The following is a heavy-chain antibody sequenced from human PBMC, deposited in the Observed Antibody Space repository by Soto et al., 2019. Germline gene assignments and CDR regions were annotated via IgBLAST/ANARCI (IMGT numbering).Heavy chain of an antibody. CDR1: GFTFISYA. CDR3: AKALSEYQLLSSVY. CDR2: ISGSGGST. D-gene: IGHD2-2*01. J-gene: IGHJ4*02. V-gene: IGHV3-23*01. Sequence: PGGFLRLSCAASGFTFISYAMCWVRQAPGKGLEWVSAISGSGGSTYYADSVKGRFTISRDNSKNTLYLQMNSLRAEDTAVYYCAKALSEYQLLSSVYWGQATLVTVSS.